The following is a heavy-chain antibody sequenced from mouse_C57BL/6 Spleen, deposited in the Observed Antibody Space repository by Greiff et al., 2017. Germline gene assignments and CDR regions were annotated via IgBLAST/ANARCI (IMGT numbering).Heavy chain of an antibody. CDR1: GYTFTDYE. Sequence: SGAELVRPGASVTLSCKASGYTFTDYEMHWVKQTPVHGLEWIGAIDPETGGTAYNQKFKGKAILTADKSSSTAYMELRSLTSEDSAVYYCTRSLKLAWFAYWGQGTLVTVSA. CDR3: TRSLKLAWFAY. J-gene: IGHJ3*01. CDR2: IDPETGGT. V-gene: IGHV1-15*01.